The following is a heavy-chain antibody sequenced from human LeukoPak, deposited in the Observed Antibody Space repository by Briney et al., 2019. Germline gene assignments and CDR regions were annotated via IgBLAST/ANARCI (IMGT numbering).Heavy chain of an antibody. Sequence: GGSLRLSCAASGFTFSSYGMSWVRQPPGKGLEWVSSIFPSGGEIHYADSVRGRFTISRDNSKSTLSLQMNSLRAEDTAVYYCARDTYCGGDCYGDYFDYWGQGTLVTVSS. CDR1: GFTFSSYG. J-gene: IGHJ4*02. D-gene: IGHD2-21*02. CDR3: ARDTYCGGDCYGDYFDY. CDR2: IFPSGGEI. V-gene: IGHV3-23*01.